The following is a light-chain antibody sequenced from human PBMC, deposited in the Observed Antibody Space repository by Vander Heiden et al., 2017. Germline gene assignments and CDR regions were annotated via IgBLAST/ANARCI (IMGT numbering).Light chain of an antibody. Sequence: QSVLTQPPSASGPTGHRVTLSCSGSSSNIGSNYVYWYQQPPGTAPNLLIYGNNQRPSGIPDRFSGSKAGTSASLAISGLRSEDEADYYCAAWDNSLSGWVFGGGTKLTVL. J-gene: IGLJ3*02. CDR1: SSNIGSNY. CDR2: GNN. CDR3: AAWDNSLSGWV. V-gene: IGLV1-47*01.